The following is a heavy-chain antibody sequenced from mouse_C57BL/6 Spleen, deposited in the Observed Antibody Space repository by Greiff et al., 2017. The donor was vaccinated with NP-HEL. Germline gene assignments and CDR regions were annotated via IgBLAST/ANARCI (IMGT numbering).Heavy chain of an antibody. Sequence: EVQGVESGEGLVKPGGSLKLSCAASGFTFSSYAMSWVRQTPEKRLEWVAYISSGGDYIYYADTVKGRFTISRDNARNTLYLQMSSLKSEDTAMYYCTRDYYEGVYAMDYWGQGTSVTVSS. D-gene: IGHD1-1*01. CDR3: TRDYYEGVYAMDY. CDR1: GFTFSSYA. CDR2: ISSGGDYI. V-gene: IGHV5-9-1*02. J-gene: IGHJ4*01.